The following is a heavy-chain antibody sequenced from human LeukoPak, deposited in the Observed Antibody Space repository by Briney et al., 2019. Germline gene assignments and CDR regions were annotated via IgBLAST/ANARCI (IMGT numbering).Heavy chain of an antibody. D-gene: IGHD2-15*01. J-gene: IGHJ4*02. V-gene: IGHV3-30*04. CDR2: ISYDGSNK. CDR3: ARGYCSGGSCYAGDY. Sequence: GGSLRLSCAASGFTFSSYVMRWVRQAPGKGLEWVAVISYDGSNKYYVDSVKGRFTISRDNSKSTVYVQMNSLRAEDTAVYYCARGYCSGGSCYAGDYWGQGTLVTVSS. CDR1: GFTFSSYV.